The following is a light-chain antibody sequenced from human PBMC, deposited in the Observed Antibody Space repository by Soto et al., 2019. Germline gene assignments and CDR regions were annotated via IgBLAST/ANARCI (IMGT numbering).Light chain of an antibody. CDR3: QQYYNWYT. CDR2: GAS. CDR1: QSVSSN. V-gene: IGKV3-15*01. Sequence: EIVMTQSPATLSVSPGERATLSYRASQSVSSNLAWYQQKPDQAPRLLIYGASTRATGIPGRFSGSGSGTEFTLTISSLQSEDFAVYYCQQYYNWYTFGQGTKLEIK. J-gene: IGKJ2*01.